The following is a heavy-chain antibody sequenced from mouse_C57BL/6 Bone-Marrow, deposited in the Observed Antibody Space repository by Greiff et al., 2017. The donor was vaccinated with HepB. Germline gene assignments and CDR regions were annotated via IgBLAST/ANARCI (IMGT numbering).Heavy chain of an antibody. Sequence: EVQGVESGGGLVQPGGSLKLSCAASGFTFSDYYMYWVRQTPEKRLEWVAYISNGGGSTYYPDTVKGRFTISRDNAKNTLYLQMSRLKSEDTAMYYCARHYHDYDWFAYWGQGTLVTVSA. D-gene: IGHD2-4*01. CDR1: GFTFSDYY. J-gene: IGHJ3*01. CDR3: ARHYHDYDWFAY. V-gene: IGHV5-12*01. CDR2: ISNGGGST.